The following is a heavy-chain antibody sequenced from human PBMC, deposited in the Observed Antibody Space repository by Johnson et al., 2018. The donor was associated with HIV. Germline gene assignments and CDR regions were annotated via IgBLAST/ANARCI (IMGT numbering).Heavy chain of an antibody. Sequence: EVQVVESGGGLVQPGGSLRLSCAASGFTVSSNYMSWVRQAPGKGLVWVSRINNDGRSTTYADSVKGRFTISRDNAKNTLYLQMNSLRAEDTAVYYCARDPFTPAGSDAFDIWGQGTMVTVSS. J-gene: IGHJ3*02. D-gene: IGHD2-15*01. CDR3: ARDPFTPAGSDAFDI. CDR1: GFTVSSNY. V-gene: IGHV3-74*01. CDR2: INNDGRST.